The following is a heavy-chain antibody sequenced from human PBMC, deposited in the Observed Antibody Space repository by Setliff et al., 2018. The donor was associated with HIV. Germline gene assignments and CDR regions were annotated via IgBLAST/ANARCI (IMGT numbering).Heavy chain of an antibody. D-gene: IGHD6-19*01. Sequence: GASVKVSCKASGGTFSSYAISWVRQAPGQGLEWMGGIIPIFGTTNYAQKFQGRVTITADEWTSTAYMELSSLRSGDTAVYYCARDPSIAVAGAAVWGQGTTVTVSS. CDR3: ARDPSIAVAGAAV. CDR2: IIPIFGTT. V-gene: IGHV1-69*13. CDR1: GGTFSSYA. J-gene: IGHJ6*02.